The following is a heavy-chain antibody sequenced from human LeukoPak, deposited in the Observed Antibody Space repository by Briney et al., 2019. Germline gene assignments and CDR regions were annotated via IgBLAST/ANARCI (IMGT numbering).Heavy chain of an antibody. CDR3: ARSYGRSQQLVFDY. CDR1: GGSISSYY. D-gene: IGHD6-13*01. Sequence: PSETLSLTCTVSGGSISSYYWTWIRQPPGKGLEWIGYIHYSGSTNYNPSLKSRVTISVDTSKNQFSLKLSSVTAADTAVYYCARSYGRSQQLVFDYWGQGTLVTVSS. J-gene: IGHJ4*02. CDR2: IHYSGST. V-gene: IGHV4-59*01.